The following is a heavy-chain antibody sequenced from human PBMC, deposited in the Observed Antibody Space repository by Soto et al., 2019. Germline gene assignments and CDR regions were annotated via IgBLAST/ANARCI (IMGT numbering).Heavy chain of an antibody. V-gene: IGHV3-53*01. D-gene: IGHD3-22*01. CDR3: ARSRNYYDSSGSKMDYYFDY. J-gene: IGHJ4*02. CDR1: GFTVSSNY. Sequence: GGSLRLSCAASGFTVSSNYMSWVRQAPGKGLEWVSVIYSGGSTYYADSVKGRFTISRDNSKNTLYLQMNSLRAEDTAVYYCARSRNYYDSSGSKMDYYFDYWGQGTLVTVSS. CDR2: IYSGGST.